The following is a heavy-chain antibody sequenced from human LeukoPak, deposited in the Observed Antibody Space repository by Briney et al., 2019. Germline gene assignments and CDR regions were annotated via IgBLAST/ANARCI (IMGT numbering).Heavy chain of an antibody. CDR3: ARRLEVPGGIGWFDP. V-gene: IGHV4-30-2*01. CDR1: GGSISSGTYY. J-gene: IGHJ5*02. Sequence: SETLSLTWTVSGGSISSGTYYWSWIRQPPGKGVGWIGYICHSESTYYNPSLKSRVTISVDRSKNQFPLKLSSVTAADTAVYYCARRLEVPGGIGWFDPWGQGTLVTVSS. D-gene: IGHD2-2*01. CDR2: ICHSEST.